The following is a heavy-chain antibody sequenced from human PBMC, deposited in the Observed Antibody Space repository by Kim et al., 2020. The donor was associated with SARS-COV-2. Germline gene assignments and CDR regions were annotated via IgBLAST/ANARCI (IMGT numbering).Heavy chain of an antibody. Sequence: SETLSLTCTVSGGSISSSSYYWGWIRQPPGKGLEWIGSIYYSGSTYYNPSLKSRVTISVDTSKNQFSLKLSSVTAADTAVYYCARLGPENEVVYARGSHYYYYYGMDVWGQGTTVTVSS. CDR1: GGSISSSSYY. CDR2: IYYSGST. CDR3: ARLGPENEVVYARGSHYYYYYGMDV. V-gene: IGHV4-39*01. J-gene: IGHJ6*02. D-gene: IGHD2-8*02.